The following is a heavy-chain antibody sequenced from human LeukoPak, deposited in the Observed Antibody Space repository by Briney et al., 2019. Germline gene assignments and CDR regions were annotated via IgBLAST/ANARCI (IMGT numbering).Heavy chain of an antibody. V-gene: IGHV3-30*03. J-gene: IGHJ4*02. CDR2: ISYDGSNK. Sequence: GSLRLSCAASGFTFSSYGMHWVRQAPGKGLEWVAVISYDGSNKYYADSVKGRFTISRDNSKNTLYLQMNSLRAEDTAVYYCEVPARAYWGQGTLVTVSS. D-gene: IGHD2-2*01. CDR1: GFTFSSYG. CDR3: EVPARAY.